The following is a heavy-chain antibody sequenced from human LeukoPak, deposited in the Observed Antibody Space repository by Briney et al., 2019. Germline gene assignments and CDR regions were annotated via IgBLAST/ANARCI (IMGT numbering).Heavy chain of an antibody. CDR1: GNRFTNHW. CDR3: ERMDDYGDYGIY. Sequence: GESLKISCNGSGNRFTNHWLGWGRQIPGEGVGGMGIFHPDDSDTRFSPSFLGQVTISDDKSTSNAYLEWSRLKASDTGIYYCERMDDYGDYGIYWGQGTLVTV. CDR2: FHPDDSDT. V-gene: IGHV5-51*01. J-gene: IGHJ4*02. D-gene: IGHD4-17*01.